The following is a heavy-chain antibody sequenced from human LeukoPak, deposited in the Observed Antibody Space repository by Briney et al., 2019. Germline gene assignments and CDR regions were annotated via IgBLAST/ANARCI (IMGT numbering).Heavy chain of an antibody. CDR2: IYHSGST. J-gene: IGHJ4*02. Sequence: SETLSLTCTVSGYTISSGYYWGWIRRPPGKGLEWIGTIYHSGSTYYSPSLKSRVTISVDTPKNQFSLKLSSVTAADTAVYYCASQSLGYSGYDPYFDYWGQGTLVTVSS. V-gene: IGHV4-38-2*02. CDR3: ASQSLGYSGYDPYFDY. D-gene: IGHD5-12*01. CDR1: GYTISSGYY.